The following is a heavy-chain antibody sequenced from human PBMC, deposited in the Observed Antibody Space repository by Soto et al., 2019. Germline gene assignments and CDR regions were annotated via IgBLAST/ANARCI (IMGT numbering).Heavy chain of an antibody. Sequence: EVQLVESGGGLVQPGGSLRLSCAASGFTFSSYAMHWVRQAPGKGLEYVSAINSNGGSTYYANSVKGRFTISRDNSKNTLYLQIGSLRAEDMHVYYCSRRDGYNFDYWGQGALVTVSS. V-gene: IGHV3-64*01. J-gene: IGHJ4*02. D-gene: IGHD5-12*01. CDR3: SRRDGYNFDY. CDR2: INSNGGST. CDR1: GFTFSSYA.